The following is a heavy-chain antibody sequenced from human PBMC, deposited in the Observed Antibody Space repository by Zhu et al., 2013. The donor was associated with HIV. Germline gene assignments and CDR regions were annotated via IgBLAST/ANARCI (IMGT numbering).Heavy chain of an antibody. Sequence: QVQLVQSGAEVKKPGASVKVSCKASGYTFTGYYMHWVRQAPGQGLEWMGWINPNNGVTYYAQNFQGRVTMTRDTSISTAYMELSRLRSADTAIYYCARVADFGFGELPVDTWGQGTLVTVSS. J-gene: IGHJ4*02. CDR3: ARVADFGFGELPVDT. D-gene: IGHD3-10*01. CDR2: INPNNGVT. V-gene: IGHV1-2*02. CDR1: GYTFTGYY.